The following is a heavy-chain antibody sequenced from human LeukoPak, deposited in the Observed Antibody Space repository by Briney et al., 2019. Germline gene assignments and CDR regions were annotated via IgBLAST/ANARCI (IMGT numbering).Heavy chain of an antibody. Sequence: PGGSLRLSCAASGFTFSSFAMHWVRQAPGKGLEWVALIWYDGSNKDYADSVKGRFTISRDNSKNTLYLQMNSLRAEDTAVYYCARQEYGMDVWGQGTTVTVSS. J-gene: IGHJ6*02. CDR3: ARQEYGMDV. CDR1: GFTFSSFA. V-gene: IGHV3-33*01. CDR2: IWYDGSNK.